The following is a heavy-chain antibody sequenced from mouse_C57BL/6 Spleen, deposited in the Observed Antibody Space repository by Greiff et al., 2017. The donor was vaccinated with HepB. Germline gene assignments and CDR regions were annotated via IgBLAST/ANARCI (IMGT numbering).Heavy chain of an antibody. D-gene: IGHD2-5*01. CDR1: GFTFSDYG. CDR2: ISSGSSTI. V-gene: IGHV5-17*01. Sequence: DVMLVESGGGLVKPGGSLKLSCAASGFTFSDYGMHGVRQAPEKGLEWVAYISSGSSTIYYADTVKGRFTISREHAKNTLFLQMTSLRSEDTAMYYCARDSKTFYAMDYWGQGTSVTVSS. CDR3: ARDSKTFYAMDY. J-gene: IGHJ4*01.